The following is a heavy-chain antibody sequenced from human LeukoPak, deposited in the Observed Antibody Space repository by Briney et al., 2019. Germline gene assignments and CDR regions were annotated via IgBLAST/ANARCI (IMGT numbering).Heavy chain of an antibody. J-gene: IGHJ5*02. CDR3: ARNIRFLEWLFGWFDP. V-gene: IGHV4-4*07. CDR2: IYTSGST. CDR1: GGSISSYY. Sequence: PSETLCLTCTVSGGSISSYYWSWIRQPAGKGLEWIGRIYTSGSTNYNPSLKSRVTMSVDTSKNQFSLKLSSVTAADTAVHYCARNIRFLEWLFGWFDPWGQGTLVTVSS. D-gene: IGHD3-3*01.